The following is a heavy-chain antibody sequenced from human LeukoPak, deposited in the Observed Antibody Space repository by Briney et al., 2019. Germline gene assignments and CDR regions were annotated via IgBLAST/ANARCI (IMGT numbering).Heavy chain of an antibody. CDR2: ISYDGSNK. V-gene: IGHV3-30*18. CDR1: GFTFSSYG. Sequence: GALRLSCAASGFTFSSYGMHWVRQAPGKGLEWVAVISYDGSNKYYADSVKGRFTISRYNSKNTLYLQMNSLRAEDTAVYYCAKGSSADYWGQGTLVTVSS. CDR3: AKGSSADY. J-gene: IGHJ4*02. D-gene: IGHD3-22*01.